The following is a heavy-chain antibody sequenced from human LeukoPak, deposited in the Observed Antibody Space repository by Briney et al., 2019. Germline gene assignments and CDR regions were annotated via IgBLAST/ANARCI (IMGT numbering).Heavy chain of an antibody. Sequence: GGSLRLSCAASGFTFSSYSMTWVRQAPGKGLEWVSSISGSGGSTYYAGSVKGRFTISRDNSKNTLYLQMNSLRAEDTAVYYCAKGGVYSSTWGDYWGQGTLVTVFS. CDR3: AKGGVYSSTWGDY. D-gene: IGHD6-13*01. CDR1: GFTFSSYS. J-gene: IGHJ4*02. V-gene: IGHV3-23*01. CDR2: ISGSGGST.